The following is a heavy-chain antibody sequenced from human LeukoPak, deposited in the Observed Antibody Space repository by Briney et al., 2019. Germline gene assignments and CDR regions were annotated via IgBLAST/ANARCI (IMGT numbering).Heavy chain of an antibody. J-gene: IGHJ5*02. CDR3: ARARTKGVLLWFGELSPGWFDP. V-gene: IGHV4-30-2*01. Sequence: PSETLSLTCAVSGGSISSGGYSWSWIRQPPGKGLEWIGYIYHSGSTYYNPSLKSRVTISVDRSKNQFSLKLSSVTAADTAVYYCARARTKGVLLWFGELSPGWFDPWGQGTLVTVSS. CDR1: GGSISSGGYS. CDR2: IYHSGST. D-gene: IGHD3-10*01.